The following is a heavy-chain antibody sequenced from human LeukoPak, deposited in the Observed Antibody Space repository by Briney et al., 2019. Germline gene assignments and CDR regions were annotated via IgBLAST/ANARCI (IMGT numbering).Heavy chain of an antibody. Sequence: GGSLRLSCAASGFTFSSYSMNWVRQAPGKGLEWVSYISSSSSTIYYADSVKGRFTISRDNAKNSLYLQMNSLRAEDTAVYYCARSYYYGSGSSYYFDYWGQGTLVTVSS. J-gene: IGHJ4*02. CDR3: ARSYYYGSGSSYYFDY. CDR2: ISSSSSTI. D-gene: IGHD3-10*01. V-gene: IGHV3-48*01. CDR1: GFTFSSYS.